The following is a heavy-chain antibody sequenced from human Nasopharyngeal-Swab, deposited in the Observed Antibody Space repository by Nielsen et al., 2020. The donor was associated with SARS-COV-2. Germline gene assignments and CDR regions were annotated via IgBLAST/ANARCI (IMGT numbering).Heavy chain of an antibody. CDR3: ARDEGGDYVWGGLGA. J-gene: IGHJ5*02. CDR1: GFTFSSYG. Sequence: GESLKISCAASGFTFSSYGMHWVRQAPGKGLEWVAVIWYDGSNKYYADSVKGRFTISRDNSKNTLYLQMNSRRAEDTAVYYCARDEGGDYVWGGLGAWGQGTLVTVSS. D-gene: IGHD3-16*01. CDR2: IWYDGSNK. V-gene: IGHV3-33*01.